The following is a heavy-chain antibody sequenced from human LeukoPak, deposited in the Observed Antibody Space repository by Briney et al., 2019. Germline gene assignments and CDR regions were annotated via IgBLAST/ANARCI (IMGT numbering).Heavy chain of an antibody. CDR2: MSWNSGSI. D-gene: IGHD3-10*01. CDR3: AKDMGDYYGSGSYYNCFDY. CDR1: GFTFDDYA. V-gene: IGHV3-9*01. Sequence: GGSLRLSCAASGFTFDDYAMHWVRQAPGKGLEWVSGMSWNSGSIGYADSVKGRFTISRDNAKNSLYLQMNSLRAEDTALYYCAKDMGDYYGSGSYYNCFDYWGQGTLVTVSS. J-gene: IGHJ4*02.